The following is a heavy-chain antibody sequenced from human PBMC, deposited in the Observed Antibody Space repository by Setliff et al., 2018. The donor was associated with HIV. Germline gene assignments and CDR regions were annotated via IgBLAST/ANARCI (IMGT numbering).Heavy chain of an antibody. CDR1: GFSISSDGFY. CDR2: IFGSGIT. D-gene: IGHD4-17*01. J-gene: IGHJ5*02. Sequence: PSETLSLTCTLSGFSISSDGFYWNWIRQRPGKGLEWIGYIFGSGITYYNPSLKSRLRISIDTSANQFSVELSSVTAADTAVYYCARHASGDSVSPNYYWFDPWGQGTLVTVAS. CDR3: ARHASGDSVSPNYYWFDP. V-gene: IGHV4-31*03.